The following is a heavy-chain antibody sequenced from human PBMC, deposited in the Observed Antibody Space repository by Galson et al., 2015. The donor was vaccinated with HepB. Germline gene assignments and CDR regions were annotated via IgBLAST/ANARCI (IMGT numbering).Heavy chain of an antibody. CDR2: INPSGGST. CDR3: TKGYYGGNSGRFDY. V-gene: IGHV1-46*03. Sequence: SVKVSCKASGYTFTNYYIHWVRQAPGQGLEWMGIINPSGGSTSYAQKFQGRVTITRDTSTSTVYMELTSLRSEDTAVYYCTKGYYGGNSGRFDYWGQGTLVTVSS. J-gene: IGHJ4*02. CDR1: GYTFTNYY. D-gene: IGHD4-23*01.